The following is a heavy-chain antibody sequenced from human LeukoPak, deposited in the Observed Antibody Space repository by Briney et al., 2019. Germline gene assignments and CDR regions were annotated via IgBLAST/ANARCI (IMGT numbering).Heavy chain of an antibody. Sequence: GGCLRLSCAASGFTFSSYAMSWVRQAPGKGLEWVSLISGSGGSTYYADSVKGRFTISRDNSKNTLYLQMNSLRAEDTAVYYCAKLVYSSSPGDYWGQGTLVTVSS. CDR3: AKLVYSSSPGDY. D-gene: IGHD6-6*01. CDR2: ISGSGGST. V-gene: IGHV3-23*01. CDR1: GFTFSSYA. J-gene: IGHJ4*02.